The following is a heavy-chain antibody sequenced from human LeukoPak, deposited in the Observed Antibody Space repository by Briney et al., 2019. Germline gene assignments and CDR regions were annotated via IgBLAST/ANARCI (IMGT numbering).Heavy chain of an antibody. D-gene: IGHD6-19*01. CDR3: ARGNRDSSGFYCYYGMDV. J-gene: IGHJ6*02. CDR2: ISWDSKNI. V-gene: IGHV3-9*01. CDR1: GFTFDDYA. Sequence: GRSLRLSCAASGFTFDDYAMFWVRQAPGKGLEWASGISWDSKNIGYAASVKGRFTISRDNAKNSLHLQLSSLRAEDTAFYYCARGNRDSSGFYCYYGMDVWGQGTTVTVSS.